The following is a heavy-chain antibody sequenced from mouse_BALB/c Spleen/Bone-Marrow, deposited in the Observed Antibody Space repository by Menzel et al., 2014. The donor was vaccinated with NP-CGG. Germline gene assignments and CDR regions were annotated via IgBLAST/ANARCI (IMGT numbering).Heavy chain of an antibody. CDR2: ISTYYGDA. J-gene: IGHJ2*01. Sequence: VQLQQSGAELVRPGVSVKISCKGSGYTFTDYAMHWVKQGHAKSLEWIGVISTYYGDASYNQKFKGKATMTVDKSSSTAYMELARLTSEDSAIYYCARRGRYDGFDYWGQGTTLTVSS. CDR1: GYTFTDYA. V-gene: IGHV1S137*01. D-gene: IGHD2-14*01. CDR3: ARRGRYDGFDY.